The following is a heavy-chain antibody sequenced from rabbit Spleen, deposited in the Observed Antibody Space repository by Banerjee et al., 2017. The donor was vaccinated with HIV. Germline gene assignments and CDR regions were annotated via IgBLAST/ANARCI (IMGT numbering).Heavy chain of an antibody. V-gene: IGHV1S45*01. D-gene: IGHD2-1*01. CDR1: GFSFNSGSGFSFNSGYD. CDR2: IYTGSSGGT. CDR3: ARMPYGGGNGWNFGW. Sequence: QEQLVESGGGLVKPGASLTLTCIASGFSFNSGSGFSFNSGYDMCWVRQAPGKGLEWIACIYTGSSGGTYYANWAKGRFTISKTSSTTVTLQMTSLTAAHTATYFCARMPYGGGNGWNFGWWGPGTLVTVS. J-gene: IGHJ4*01.